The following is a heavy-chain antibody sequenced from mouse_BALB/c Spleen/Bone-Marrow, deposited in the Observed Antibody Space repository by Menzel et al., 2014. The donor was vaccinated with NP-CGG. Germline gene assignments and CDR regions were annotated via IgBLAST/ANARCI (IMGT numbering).Heavy chain of an antibody. D-gene: IGHD1-3*01. CDR2: IHYSGIT. CDR1: DYSITSGYS. J-gene: IGHJ3*01. V-gene: IGHV3-1*02. Sequence: EVQRVESGPDLVKPSQSLSLTCTVTDYSITSGYSWHWIRQFPGNKLEWMGYIHYSGITNYSPSLKSRISFTRDTSKNQFFLHLNSVTTEDTATYYCARWGKGAWFAYWGQVLWSLSLQ. CDR3: ARWGKGAWFAY.